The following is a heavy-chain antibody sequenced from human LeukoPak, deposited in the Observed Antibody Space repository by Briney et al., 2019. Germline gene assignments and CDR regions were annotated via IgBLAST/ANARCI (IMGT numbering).Heavy chain of an antibody. CDR1: GGTFSSYA. V-gene: IGHV1-69*05. Sequence: SVKVSCKASGGTFSSYAISWLRQALGQGLEWMGRIIPTFGTANYAQKFQGRVTITTDESTSTAYMELSSLRSEDTAVYYCASESSISRAYYFDYWGQGTLVTVSS. J-gene: IGHJ4*02. CDR2: IIPTFGTA. CDR3: ASESSISRAYYFDY. D-gene: IGHD2/OR15-2a*01.